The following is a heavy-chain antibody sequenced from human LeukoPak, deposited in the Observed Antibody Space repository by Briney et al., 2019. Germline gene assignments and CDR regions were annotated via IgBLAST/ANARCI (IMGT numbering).Heavy chain of an antibody. V-gene: IGHV1-2*02. D-gene: IGHD3-22*01. CDR3: ARVTEYYYESTGYYHHAFDI. CDR2: IYPNSGGT. J-gene: IGHJ3*02. Sequence: ASVKVSCKASGYTFTGYYMHWVRQAPGQGLEWMGWIYPNSGGTNYAQKFQGRVTMTRDTSINTAYMELSRLRSDDTAVYYCARVTEYYYESTGYYHHAFDIWGQGTMVTVSS. CDR1: GYTFTGYY.